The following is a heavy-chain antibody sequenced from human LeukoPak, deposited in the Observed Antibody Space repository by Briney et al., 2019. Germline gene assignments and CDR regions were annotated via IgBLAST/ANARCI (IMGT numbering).Heavy chain of an antibody. CDR3: ARHYSSGYELDVDY. D-gene: IGHD3-22*01. J-gene: IGHJ4*02. Sequence: SETLSLTCAVYGGSFSGYYWSWIRQPPGKGLEWIGEINHSGSTNYNPSLKSRVTISVDTSKNQFSLKLSSVTAADTAVYYCARHYSSGYELDVDYWGQGTLVTVSS. CDR1: GGSFSGYY. V-gene: IGHV4-34*01. CDR2: INHSGST.